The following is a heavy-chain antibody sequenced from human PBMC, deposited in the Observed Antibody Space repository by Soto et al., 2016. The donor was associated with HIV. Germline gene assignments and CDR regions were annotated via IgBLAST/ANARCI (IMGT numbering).Heavy chain of an antibody. D-gene: IGHD2-2*01. Sequence: EVQLVESGGGLVKPGGSLRLSCAASGFTFSNAWMSWVRQAPGKGLEWVGRIKSKTDGGTTDYAAPVKGRFTISRDDSKNTLYLQMNSLKTEDTAVYYCTTVSTSCYGARSGCLKIFQHWGQGTLVTVSS. V-gene: IGHV3-15*01. CDR1: GFTFSNAW. CDR3: TTVSTSCYGARSGCLKIFQH. CDR2: IKSKTDGGTT. J-gene: IGHJ1*01.